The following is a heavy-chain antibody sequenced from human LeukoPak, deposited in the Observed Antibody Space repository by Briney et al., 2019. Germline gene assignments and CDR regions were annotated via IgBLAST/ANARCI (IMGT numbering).Heavy chain of an antibody. D-gene: IGHD2-2*01. V-gene: IGHV3-43D*04. CDR1: GFTFDDYA. J-gene: IGHJ4*02. CDR3: AKDRLVMRDCSSTSCYNIDY. CDR2: ISWDGGST. Sequence: GGSLRLSCAASGFTFDDYAMHWVRQAPGKGLEWVSLISWDGGSTYYADSVKGRFTISRDNSKNSLYLQMNSLRAEDTALYYCAKDRLVMRDCSSTSCYNIDYWGQGTLVTVSS.